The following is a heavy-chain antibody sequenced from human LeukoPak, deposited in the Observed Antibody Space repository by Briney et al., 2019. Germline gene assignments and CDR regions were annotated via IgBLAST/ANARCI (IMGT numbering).Heavy chain of an antibody. D-gene: IGHD3-10*01. CDR1: GFTFSSYA. V-gene: IGHV3-30-3*01. J-gene: IGHJ4*02. Sequence: GGSQRLSCAASGFTFSSYAMHWVRQAPGKGLEWVAVISYDGSNKYYADSVKGRFTISRDNSKNTLYLKMNSLRAEDTAVYYCARAAYGSGSSPADYWGQGTLVTVSS. CDR2: ISYDGSNK. CDR3: ARAAYGSGSSPADY.